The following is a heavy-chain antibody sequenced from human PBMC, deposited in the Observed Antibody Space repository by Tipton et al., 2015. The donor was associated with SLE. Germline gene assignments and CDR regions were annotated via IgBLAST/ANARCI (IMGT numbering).Heavy chain of an antibody. CDR1: GGTFSNYA. V-gene: IGHV1-69*01. Sequence: QSGPEVKKPGSSVTVSCKASGGTFSNYAISWVRQAPGQGLEWMGGIIPLFGTANYAQKFQGRVTITADESTDTAFMELSSLSVEDTAVYYCAGAAETATLGTGVDVWGHGTTVIVSS. D-gene: IGHD5-24*01. J-gene: IGHJ6*02. CDR3: AGAAETATLGTGVDV. CDR2: IIPLFGTA.